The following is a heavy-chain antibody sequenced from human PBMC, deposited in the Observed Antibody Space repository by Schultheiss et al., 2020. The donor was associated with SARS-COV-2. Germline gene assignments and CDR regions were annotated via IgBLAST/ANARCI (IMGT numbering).Heavy chain of an antibody. CDR2: IYYSGST. V-gene: IGHV4-31*03. Sequence: SQTLSLTCTVSGGSISSGGYYWSWIRQHPGKGLEWIGYIYYSGSTNYNPSLKSRVTISVDTSKNQFSLKLSSVTAADTAVYYCARGGLEWLLSRVMDVWGQGTTVTVSS. D-gene: IGHD3-3*01. CDR1: GGSISSGGYY. J-gene: IGHJ6*02. CDR3: ARGGLEWLLSRVMDV.